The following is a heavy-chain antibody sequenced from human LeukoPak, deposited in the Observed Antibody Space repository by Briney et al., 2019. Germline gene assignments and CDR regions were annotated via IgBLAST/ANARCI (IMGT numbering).Heavy chain of an antibody. J-gene: IGHJ4*02. CDR3: ARIGPYSNSWPHLDY. D-gene: IGHD6-13*01. Sequence: GGSLRLSCAASGFTFSNAWMSWIRQAPGKGLEWVSYISGSGSTIYYTDSVKGRFTISRDNAKNSLYLQMNSLRAEDTAVYYCARIGPYSNSWPHLDYWGQGTLVTVSS. CDR2: ISGSGSTI. CDR1: GFTFSNAW. V-gene: IGHV3-11*01.